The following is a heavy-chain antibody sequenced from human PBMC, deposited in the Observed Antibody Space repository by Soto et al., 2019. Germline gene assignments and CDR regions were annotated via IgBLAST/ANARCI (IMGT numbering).Heavy chain of an antibody. V-gene: IGHV4-30-2*01. Sequence: SETLSLTCAVSGGSISSGGYSWSWIRQPPGKGLEWIGYIYHSGSTYYNPSLKSRVTISVDRSKNQFSLGLSSVTAADTAVYYCARLSADFYWVSWGQGTLVTVSS. D-gene: IGHD3-9*01. CDR1: GGSISSGGYS. CDR2: IYHSGST. CDR3: ARLSADFYWVS. J-gene: IGHJ5*02.